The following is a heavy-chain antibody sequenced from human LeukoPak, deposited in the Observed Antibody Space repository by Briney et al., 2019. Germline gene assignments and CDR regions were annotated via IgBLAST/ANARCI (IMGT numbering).Heavy chain of an antibody. D-gene: IGHD4-23*01. J-gene: IGHJ4*02. Sequence: PGGFLRLSCAASGFTVSSNYMSWVRQAPGKGLEWVSVIYSGGSTYYADSVKGRFTISRDNSKNTLYLQMNSLRAEDTAVYYCARDRWGAFGYWGQGTLVTVSP. CDR3: ARDRWGAFGY. CDR1: GFTVSSNY. CDR2: IYSGGST. V-gene: IGHV3-53*01.